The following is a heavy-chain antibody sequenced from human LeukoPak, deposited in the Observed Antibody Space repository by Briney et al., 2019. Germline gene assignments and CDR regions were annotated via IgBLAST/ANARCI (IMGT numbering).Heavy chain of an antibody. CDR1: RFTFSNYW. D-gene: IGHD3-10*01. V-gene: IGHV3-74*01. CDR2: ISSDGSST. J-gene: IGHJ4*02. Sequence: GGSLRLSCAASRFTFSNYWMHWVRQAPGKGLVWVSRISSDGSSTTYADSVKGRFTISRDNSKNTLYLQMNSLRAEDTAVYYCAKGWFGELLFLFDYWGQGTLVTVSS. CDR3: AKGWFGELLFLFDY.